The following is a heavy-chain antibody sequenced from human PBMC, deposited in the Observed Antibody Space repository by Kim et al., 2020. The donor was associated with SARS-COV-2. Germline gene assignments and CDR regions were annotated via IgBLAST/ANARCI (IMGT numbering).Heavy chain of an antibody. J-gene: IGHJ4*02. V-gene: IGHV4-39*01. CDR3: ARRGNYIGFYFDY. CDR1: GGSISSSSYY. D-gene: IGHD1-1*01. Sequence: SETLSLTCTVSGGSISSSSYYWGWIRQPPGKGLEWIGSIYYTGGTYYNPSLKSRVTISEDTSKNQISLKLSSVTAADTAVYYCARRGNYIGFYFDYWGQG. CDR2: IYYTGGT.